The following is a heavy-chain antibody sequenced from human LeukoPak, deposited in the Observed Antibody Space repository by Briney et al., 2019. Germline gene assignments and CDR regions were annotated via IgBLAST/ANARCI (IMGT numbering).Heavy chain of an antibody. CDR1: GYTFTGYY. CDR2: INTNTGNP. Sequence: ASVKVSCKASGYTFTGYYMHWVRQAPGQGLEWMGWINTNTGNPTYAQGFTGRFVFSLDTSVSTAYLQISSLKAEDTAVYYCARDWSSGWYYFGYWGQGTLVTVSS. D-gene: IGHD6-19*01. V-gene: IGHV7-4-1*02. J-gene: IGHJ4*02. CDR3: ARDWSSGWYYFGY.